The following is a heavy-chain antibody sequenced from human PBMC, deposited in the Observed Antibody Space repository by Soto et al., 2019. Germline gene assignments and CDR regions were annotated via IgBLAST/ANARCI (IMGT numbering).Heavy chain of an antibody. CDR2: INPSGGST. J-gene: IGHJ5*02. CDR1: GYTFTSYY. CDR3: ARAPSMGVGATWFDP. D-gene: IGHD1-26*01. Sequence: ASVKVSFKASGYTFTSYYMHWVRQAPGQGLEWMGIINPSGGSTSYAQKFQGRVTMTRDTSTSTVYMELSSLRSEDTAVYYCARAPSMGVGATWFDPWGQGTLVTVSS. V-gene: IGHV1-46*01.